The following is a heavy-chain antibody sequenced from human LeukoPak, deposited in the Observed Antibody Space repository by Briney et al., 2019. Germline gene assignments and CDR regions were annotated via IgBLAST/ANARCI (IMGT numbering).Heavy chain of an antibody. D-gene: IGHD5-18*01. Sequence: SETLSLTCTVSGGSISSGDYYWSWIRQPPGKGLVWIGYIYYSGSTYYNPSLKSRVTISVDTSKNQFSLKLSSVTAADTAVYYCARAVRTAMDSFDYWGQGTLVTVSS. J-gene: IGHJ4*02. CDR3: ARAVRTAMDSFDY. V-gene: IGHV4-30-4*01. CDR2: IYYSGST. CDR1: GGSISSGDYY.